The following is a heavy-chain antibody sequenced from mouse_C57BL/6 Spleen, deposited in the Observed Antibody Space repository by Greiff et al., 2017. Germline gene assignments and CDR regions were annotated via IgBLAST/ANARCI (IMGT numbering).Heavy chain of an antibody. V-gene: IGHV5-9-1*02. J-gene: IGHJ1*03. CDR2: ISRGGDYI. Sequence: EVQLQQSGEGLVKPGGSLKLSCAASGFTFSSYAMSWVRQTPEKRLEWVAYISRGGDYIYYADTVKGRFTISRDNARNTLYLQMSSLKSEDTAMYYCTRALIWYFDVWGTGTTVTVSS. CDR1: GFTFSSYA. CDR3: TRALIWYFDV.